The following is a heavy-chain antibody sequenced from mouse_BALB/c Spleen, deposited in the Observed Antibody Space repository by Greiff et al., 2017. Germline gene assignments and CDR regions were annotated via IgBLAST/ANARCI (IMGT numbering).Heavy chain of an antibody. V-gene: IGHV5-17*02. D-gene: IGHD1-1*01. Sequence: EVQLQESGGGLVQPGGSRKLSCAASGFTFSSFGMHWVRQAPEKGLEWVAYISSGSSTIYYADTVKGRFTISRDNPKNTLFLQMTSLRSEDTAMYYCARETYGSSYDYWGQGTTLTVSS. CDR2: ISSGSSTI. J-gene: IGHJ2*01. CDR3: ARETYGSSYDY. CDR1: GFTFSSFG.